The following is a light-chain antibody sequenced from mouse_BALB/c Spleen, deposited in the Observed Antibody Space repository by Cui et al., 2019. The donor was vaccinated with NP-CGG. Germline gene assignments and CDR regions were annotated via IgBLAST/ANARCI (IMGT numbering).Light chain of an antibody. CDR2: GTN. CDR3: ALWYSNHWV. Sequence: QAVGTQESALTTSPGETVTLTCRSSTGAVTTSNYANWVQEKPVHLFTGLIGGTNNRAPGVPARFSGSLIGDKAALTITGAQTEDEAIYFCALWYSNHWVFGGGTKLTVL. J-gene: IGLJ1*01. V-gene: IGLV1*01. CDR1: TGAVTTSNY.